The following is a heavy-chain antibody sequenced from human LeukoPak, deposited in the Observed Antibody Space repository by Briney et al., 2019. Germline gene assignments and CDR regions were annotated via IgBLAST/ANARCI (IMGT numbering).Heavy chain of an antibody. D-gene: IGHD3-3*01. CDR1: GGSISSSSYY. V-gene: IGHV4-61*02. CDR2: IYTSGST. J-gene: IGHJ5*02. Sequence: SETLSLTCTVSGGSISSSSYYWSWIRQPAGKGLEWIGRIYTSGSTNYNPSLKSRVTISVGTSKNQFSLKLSSVTAADTAVYYCARDSWSTIFGARTVNWFDPWGQGTLVTVSS. CDR3: ARDSWSTIFGARTVNWFDP.